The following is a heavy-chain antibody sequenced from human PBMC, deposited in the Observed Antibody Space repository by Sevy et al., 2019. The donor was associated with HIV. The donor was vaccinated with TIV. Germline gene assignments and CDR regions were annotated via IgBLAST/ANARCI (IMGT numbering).Heavy chain of an antibody. Sequence: GGSLRLSCAASGFTFSSYEMNWVRQAPGKGLEWVSYISSRGSTIYYADSVKGRFTISRDNAKNSLYLQMNSLRAEDTAVYYCARAGSYCGGDCYSRAFDLWGQGTMVTVSS. D-gene: IGHD2-21*02. J-gene: IGHJ3*01. CDR1: GFTFSSYE. CDR2: ISSRGSTI. CDR3: ARAGSYCGGDCYSRAFDL. V-gene: IGHV3-48*03.